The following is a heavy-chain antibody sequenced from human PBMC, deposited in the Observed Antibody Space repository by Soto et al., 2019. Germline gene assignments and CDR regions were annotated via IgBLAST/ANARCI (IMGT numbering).Heavy chain of an antibody. Sequence: SETLSLTCTVSDGSISSSSYYWGWIRQPPGKGLEWIGSIYYSGSSYYNPSLKSRVTISVDTSKNQFSLKLSSVTAADTAVYYCARDGGIQLWLYYYYGMDVWGPGTLVTVSS. J-gene: IGHJ6*02. CDR3: ARDGGIQLWLYYYYGMDV. CDR2: IYYSGSS. CDR1: DGSISSSSYY. V-gene: IGHV4-39*02. D-gene: IGHD5-18*01.